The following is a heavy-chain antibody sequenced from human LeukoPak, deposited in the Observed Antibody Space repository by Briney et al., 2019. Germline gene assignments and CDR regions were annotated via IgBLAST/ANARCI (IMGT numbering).Heavy chain of an antibody. V-gene: IGHV4-59*01. CDR1: GGSISTYY. Sequence: SETLSLTCTVSGGSISTYYWNWIRQSPGKGLEWIGYMYYSGSTNYNPPLKSRVTISVDTSKNESSLKLSSVTAADTAVYYCARTPATTWTNHFDYWGQGTLVTVSS. CDR3: ARTPATTWTNHFDY. CDR2: MYYSGST. D-gene: IGHD4-17*01. J-gene: IGHJ4*02.